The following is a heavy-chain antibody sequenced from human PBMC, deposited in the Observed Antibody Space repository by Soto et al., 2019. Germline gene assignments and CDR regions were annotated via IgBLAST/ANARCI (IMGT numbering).Heavy chain of an antibody. V-gene: IGHV1-69*12. D-gene: IGHD1-26*01. CDR1: GGTFSSYA. CDR2: IIPIFGTA. CDR3: ARDPDPARAPTISADYGMDV. J-gene: IGHJ6*02. Sequence: QVQLVQSGAEVKKPGSSVKVSCKASGGTFSSYAISWVRQAPGQGLEWMGGIIPIFGTANYAQKFQGRVTITADESXXTXYXXLSSLRSEDTAVYYCARDPDPARAPTISADYGMDVWGQGTTVTVSS.